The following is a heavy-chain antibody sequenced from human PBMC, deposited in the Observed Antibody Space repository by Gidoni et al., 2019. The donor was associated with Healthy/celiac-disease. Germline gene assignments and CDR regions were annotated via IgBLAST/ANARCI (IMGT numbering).Heavy chain of an antibody. V-gene: IGHV4-39*01. CDR3: ARYVDTAMAVFDY. CDR2: IYYSGST. Sequence: QLQLPESGPGLVKPSETLSLTCPVSGGSISSSSYYWGWIRQPPGKGLEWIGSIYYSGSTYYNPSLKSRVTISVDTSKNQFSLKLSSVTAADTAVYYCARYVDTAMAVFDYWGQGTLVTVSS. J-gene: IGHJ4*02. CDR1: GGSISSSSYY. D-gene: IGHD5-18*01.